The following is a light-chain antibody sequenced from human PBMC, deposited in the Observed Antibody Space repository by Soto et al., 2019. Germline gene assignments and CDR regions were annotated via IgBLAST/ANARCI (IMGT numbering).Light chain of an antibody. Sequence: QSVLTQPPSASGTPGVRVTISYSGTSSSIESNYVYWYQQLPGTAPRLLIYRNNQRPSGVPDRYSGSKSGTSASLAISALRSEDEADYYCTVWDDSLRGRLFGGGTKVTVL. CDR1: SSSIESNY. V-gene: IGLV1-47*01. CDR2: RNN. J-gene: IGLJ2*01. CDR3: TVWDDSLRGRL.